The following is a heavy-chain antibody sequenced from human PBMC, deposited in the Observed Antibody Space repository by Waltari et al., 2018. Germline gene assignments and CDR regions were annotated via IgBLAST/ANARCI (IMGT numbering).Heavy chain of an antibody. CDR2: ISYDGSNK. CDR1: GFTFSSYA. V-gene: IGHV3-30-3*01. D-gene: IGHD3-3*01. CDR3: ARVPQRFLEWLLVGAFDI. J-gene: IGHJ3*02. Sequence: QVQLVESGGGVVQPGRSLRLSCAASGFTFSSYAMHWVRQAPGKGLEWVAVISYDGSNKYYADSVKGRFTISRDNSKNTLYLQMNSLRAEDTAVYYCARVPQRFLEWLLVGAFDIWGQGTMVTVSS.